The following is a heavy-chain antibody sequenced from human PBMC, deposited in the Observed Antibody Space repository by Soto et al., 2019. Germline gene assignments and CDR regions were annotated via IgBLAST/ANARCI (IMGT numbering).Heavy chain of an antibody. V-gene: IGHV1-18*01. Sequence: QVQLVQSGAEVKKSGASVKVSCKASGYTFTSYGISWVRQAPGQGLEWMGWISAYNGNTNYAQKLQGRVTMTTDTSTSTAYMELRSLRSDDTAVYYCAREDTAMAVATGYYYYGMDVWGQGTTVTVSS. D-gene: IGHD5-18*01. J-gene: IGHJ6*02. CDR1: GYTFTSYG. CDR3: AREDTAMAVATGYYYYGMDV. CDR2: ISAYNGNT.